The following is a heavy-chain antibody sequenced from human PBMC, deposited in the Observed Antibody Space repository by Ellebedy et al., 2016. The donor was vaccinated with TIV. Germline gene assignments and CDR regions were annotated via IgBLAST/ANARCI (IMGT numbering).Heavy chain of an antibody. CDR3: ARAFSYGHDAFDI. CDR2: ISYDGSNK. CDR1: GFTFSSYA. V-gene: IGHV3-30*04. D-gene: IGHD5-18*01. J-gene: IGHJ3*02. Sequence: GGSLRLSXAASGFTFSSYAMHWVRQAPGKGLEWVAVISYDGSNKYYADSVKGRFTISRDNSKNTLYLQMNSLRAEDTAVYYCARAFSYGHDAFDIWGQGTMVTVSS.